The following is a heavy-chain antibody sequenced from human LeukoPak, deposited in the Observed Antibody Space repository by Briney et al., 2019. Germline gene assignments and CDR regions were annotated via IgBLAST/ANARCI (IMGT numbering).Heavy chain of an antibody. V-gene: IGHV1-18*01. D-gene: IGHD1-1*01. Sequence: ASAKVSCKASGYIFTSFGICWVRQAPGQGLEWMGWISAYNGNTNYAQNLQGRVTMTTDTSTSTAYMELRTLRSDDTAVYYCARSNTGTTDFDYWGQGTLVTVSS. J-gene: IGHJ4*02. CDR1: GYIFTSFG. CDR2: ISAYNGNT. CDR3: ARSNTGTTDFDY.